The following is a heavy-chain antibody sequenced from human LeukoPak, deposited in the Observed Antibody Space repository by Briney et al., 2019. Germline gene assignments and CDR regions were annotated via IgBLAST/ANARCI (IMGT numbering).Heavy chain of an antibody. CDR3: ARAQVRGVIPKYNWFDP. CDR2: IYHSRST. CDR1: GGSISSSNW. J-gene: IGHJ5*02. V-gene: IGHV4-4*02. Sequence: SETLSLTCAVSGGSISSSNWWSWVRQPPGKGLEWIGEIYHSRSTNYNPSLKSRVTISVDTSKNQFSLKLSSVTAADTAVYYCARAQVRGVIPKYNWFDPWGQGTLVTVSS. D-gene: IGHD3-10*01.